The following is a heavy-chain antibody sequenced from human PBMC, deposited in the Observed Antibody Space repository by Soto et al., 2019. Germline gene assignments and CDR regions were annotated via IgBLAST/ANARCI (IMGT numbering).Heavy chain of an antibody. CDR3: ASYGGNPNWFDP. J-gene: IGHJ5*02. CDR2: ISGSGGST. CDR1: GFTFSSYA. V-gene: IGHV3-23*01. Sequence: GGSLRLSCAASGFTFSSYAMSWVRQAPGKGLEWVSAISGSGGSTYYNPSLKSRVTISVDTSKNQFSLKLSSVTAADTAVYYCASYGGNPNWFDPWGQGTLVTVSS. D-gene: IGHD4-17*01.